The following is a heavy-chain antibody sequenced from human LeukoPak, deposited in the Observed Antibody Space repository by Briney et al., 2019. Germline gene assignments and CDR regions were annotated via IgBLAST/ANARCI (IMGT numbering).Heavy chain of an antibody. V-gene: IGHV3-21*01. CDR2: ISSSSSYI. J-gene: IGHJ4*02. D-gene: IGHD4-17*01. Sequence: GGSLRLSCAASGFTFSNYSMNWVRQAPGKGLEWVSSISSSSSYIYYADSVKGRFTISRDNAKNSLYLQMNSLRAEVTAVYYCARLYGDYSFDYWGQGTLVTVSS. CDR1: GFTFSNYS. CDR3: ARLYGDYSFDY.